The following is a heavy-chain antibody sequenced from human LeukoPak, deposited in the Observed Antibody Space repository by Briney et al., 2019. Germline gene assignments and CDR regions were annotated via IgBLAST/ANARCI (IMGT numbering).Heavy chain of an antibody. CDR2: ISWNSGSI. J-gene: IGHJ6*03. CDR1: GFTFDDYA. D-gene: IGHD3-3*01. CDR3: AKDLTDYTSYYMDV. V-gene: IGHV3-9*03. Sequence: GGSLRLSCAASGFTFDDYAMHWVRQAPGKGLEWVSGISWNSGSIGYADSVKGRFTISRDNAKNSLYLQMNSLRAEDMALYYCAKDLTDYTSYYMDVWGKGTTVTVSS.